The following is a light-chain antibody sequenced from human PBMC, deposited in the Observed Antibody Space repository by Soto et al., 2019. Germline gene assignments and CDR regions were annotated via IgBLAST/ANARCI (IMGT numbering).Light chain of an antibody. Sequence: EMVMTQSPATLSVSTGERATLSCRAGQSVNTNVAWYQQKSGQAPRLLIYYASTRATGVPARFSGSGSGTDFTLTITSLHSEDFGVYYCQQYKDWPTTFGQGTKVDI. CDR1: QSVNTN. CDR3: QQYKDWPTT. CDR2: YAS. V-gene: IGKV3-15*01. J-gene: IGKJ1*01.